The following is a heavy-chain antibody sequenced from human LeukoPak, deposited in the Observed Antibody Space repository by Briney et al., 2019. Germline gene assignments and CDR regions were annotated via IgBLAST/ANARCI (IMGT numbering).Heavy chain of an antibody. V-gene: IGHV3-7*03. J-gene: IGHJ4*02. D-gene: IGHD3-10*01. CDR3: TRDSQGSRTYSVDY. CDR2: IDQGGRTK. Sequence: GGSLRLSSAPSGFTFSTYWMSWVRQAPGNGPEWVANIDQGGRTKYYVDSVRGRFTISRDNAKNSLYLQMNSLRAEDTAVYYCTRDSQGSRTYSVDYWGQGTLVTVSS. CDR1: GFTFSTYW.